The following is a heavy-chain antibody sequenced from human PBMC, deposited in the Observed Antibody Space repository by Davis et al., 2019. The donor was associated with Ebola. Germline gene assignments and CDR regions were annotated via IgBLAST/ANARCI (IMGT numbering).Heavy chain of an antibody. V-gene: IGHV3-21*01. J-gene: IGHJ4*02. CDR2: ISSNSDSV. D-gene: IGHD3-16*01. Sequence: PGGSLRLSCAASGFTFRAYTMHWVRQAPGKGLDWVSSISSNSDSVYYADSVKGRFTISRDNGRKSLWLQMNSLTAEDTAVYYCAYFGSYGYVYGFWGQGVLVAVSS. CDR1: GFTFRAYT. CDR3: AYFGSYGYVYGF.